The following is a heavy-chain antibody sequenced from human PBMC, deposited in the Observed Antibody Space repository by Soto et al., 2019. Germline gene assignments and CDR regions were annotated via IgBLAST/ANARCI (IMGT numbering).Heavy chain of an antibody. D-gene: IGHD3-10*01. CDR2: ISSSGGST. Sequence: EVQLLESGGGLVQPGGSLRLSCAVSGFTFSTYAMSWVRQAPGKGLEWVSGISSSGGSTYYPDSVTGRFTIYRDDSNVTHHLQRNSVRAEDTAVYYCAKGVAGSYYSAFDVWGQGSMVTVSS. CDR1: GFTFSTYA. CDR3: AKGVAGSYYSAFDV. J-gene: IGHJ3*01. V-gene: IGHV3-23*01.